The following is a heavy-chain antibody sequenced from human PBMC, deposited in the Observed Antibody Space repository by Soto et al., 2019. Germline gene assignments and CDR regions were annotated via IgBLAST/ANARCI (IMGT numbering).Heavy chain of an antibody. D-gene: IGHD6-19*01. V-gene: IGHV4-38-2*01. CDR3: ARVNVMVVAGSTFDY. CDR1: GNSLSSDYY. CDR2: IHHSGSA. J-gene: IGHJ4*01. Sequence: SETLSLTCAVSGNSLSSDYYWGWIRQPPGKGLEWIGNIHHSGSAYYDPSLKSRVSISIDASNKHFSLKLTSVTAADTAVYYCARVNVMVVAGSTFDYWGHGTLVTASS.